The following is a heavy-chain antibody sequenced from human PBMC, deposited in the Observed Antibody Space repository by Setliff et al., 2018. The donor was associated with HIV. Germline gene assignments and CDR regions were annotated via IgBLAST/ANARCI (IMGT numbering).Heavy chain of an antibody. CDR1: GFTFSSYT. V-gene: IGHV3-33*08. Sequence: PGGSLRLSCAASGFTFSSYTMSWVRQAPGKGLEWVAVIWSDGSNKYYADSVKGRFTISRDNAKNSLYLQMNSLRAEDTAVYYCARDNSRWRDYYYYGMDVWGQGTTVTVSS. CDR3: ARDNSRWRDYYYYGMDV. D-gene: IGHD6-13*01. J-gene: IGHJ6*02. CDR2: IWSDGSNK.